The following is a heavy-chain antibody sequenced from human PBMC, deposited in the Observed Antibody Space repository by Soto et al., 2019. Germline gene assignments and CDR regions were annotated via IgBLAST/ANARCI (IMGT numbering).Heavy chain of an antibody. D-gene: IGHD6-6*01. CDR3: ARDQYSSSSGGGFDP. J-gene: IGHJ5*02. CDR2: INPNSGGT. CDR1: GYTFTGYY. V-gene: IGHV1-2*04. Sequence: ASVKVSCKASGYTFTGYYMHWVRQAPGQGLEWMGWINPNSGGTNYAQKFQGWVTMTRDTSISTAYMELSRLRSDDTAVYYCARDQYSSSSGGGFDPWGQGTLVTVS.